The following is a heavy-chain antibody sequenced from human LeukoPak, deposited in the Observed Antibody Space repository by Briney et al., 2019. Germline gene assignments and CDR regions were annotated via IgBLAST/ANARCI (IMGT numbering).Heavy chain of an antibody. Sequence: GGSLRLSCAASGFTVSSTYMSWVRQAPGKGLEWVSIIYSGGSTYYADSVKDRFTISRDNSKNTLYLQMNSLRAEDTAVYYCARDRGIAAVDYWGQGTLVTVSS. CDR1: GFTVSSTY. J-gene: IGHJ4*02. D-gene: IGHD6-13*01. V-gene: IGHV3-66*01. CDR2: IYSGGST. CDR3: ARDRGIAAVDY.